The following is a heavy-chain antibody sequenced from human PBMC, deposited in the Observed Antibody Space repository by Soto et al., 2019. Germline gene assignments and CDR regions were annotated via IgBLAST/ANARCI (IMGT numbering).Heavy chain of an antibody. CDR2: LYSGGRI. Sequence: EAQLVESGGGLIQPGGSLRLSCAASGFTVSDNYIMWVRQAPGKGLEWVSLLYSGGRIYYADSVKGRFTISRDTSKNTLYLQMNSLRTEDTAVYYCARSDRDYAYGLNVWGQGTTVTVSS. CDR1: GFTVSDNY. V-gene: IGHV3-53*01. CDR3: ARSDRDYAYGLNV. D-gene: IGHD3-10*01. J-gene: IGHJ6*02.